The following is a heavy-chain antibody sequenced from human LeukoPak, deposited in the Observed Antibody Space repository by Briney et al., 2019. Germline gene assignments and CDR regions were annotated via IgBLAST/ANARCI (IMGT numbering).Heavy chain of an antibody. CDR1: GGSISSYY. V-gene: IGHV4-4*07. CDR2: IYTSGST. J-gene: IGHJ2*01. CDR3: AGQSNSGDRYWCFDL. D-gene: IGHD7-27*01. Sequence: SETLSLTCTVSGGSISSYYWSWIRQPAGKGLEWIGRIYTSGSTNYNPSLKSRVTMSVDTSKNQFSLKLSSVTAADTAVYYCAGQSNSGDRYWCFDLWGRGTLVTVSS.